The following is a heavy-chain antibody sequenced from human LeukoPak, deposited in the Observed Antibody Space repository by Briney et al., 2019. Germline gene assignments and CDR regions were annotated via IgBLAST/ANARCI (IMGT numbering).Heavy chain of an antibody. CDR3: ARGVPAAVPGFDP. Sequence: SETLSLTCTVSGGSISSYYWSWIRQPPGKGLEWIGYIYYSGSTNYNPSLKSRVTISVDTSKNQFSLKLSSVTAADTAVYYCARGVPAAVPGFDPWGQGTLVTVSS. CDR1: GGSISSYY. J-gene: IGHJ5*02. CDR2: IYYSGST. V-gene: IGHV4-59*01. D-gene: IGHD2-2*01.